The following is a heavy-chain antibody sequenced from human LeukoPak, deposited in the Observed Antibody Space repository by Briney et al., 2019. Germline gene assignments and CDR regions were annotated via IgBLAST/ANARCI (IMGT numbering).Heavy chain of an antibody. V-gene: IGHV3-74*01. J-gene: IGHJ4*02. D-gene: IGHD1-26*01. CDR3: ARDSIVGATPFDY. CDR1: GFTFSSYW. Sequence: PGGSLRLSCAASGFTFSSYWMHWVRHAPGKGLVWVSRINSDGSSTSYADSVKGRFTISRDNAKNTLYLQMNSLRAEDTAVYYCARDSIVGATPFDYWGQGTLVTVSA. CDR2: INSDGSST.